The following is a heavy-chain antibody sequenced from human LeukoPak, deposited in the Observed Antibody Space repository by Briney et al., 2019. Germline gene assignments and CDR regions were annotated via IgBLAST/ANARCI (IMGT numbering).Heavy chain of an antibody. J-gene: IGHJ4*02. CDR2: ISSSSSYI. Sequence: GGSLRLSCAASGFTFSSYSMNWVRQAPGKGLEWVSSISSSSSYINYADSVKGRFTISRDNAKNSLYLQMNSLRAEDTAVYYCAREWDTGDYWGQGTLVTVSS. V-gene: IGHV3-21*01. CDR1: GFTFSSYS. CDR3: AREWDTGDY. D-gene: IGHD5-18*01.